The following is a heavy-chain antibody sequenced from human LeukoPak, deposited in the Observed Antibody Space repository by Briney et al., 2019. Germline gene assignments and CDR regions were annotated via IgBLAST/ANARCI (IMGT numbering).Heavy chain of an antibody. J-gene: IGHJ3*02. V-gene: IGHV3-23*01. D-gene: IGHD2-2*01. CDR3: ARDMPSRDAFDI. Sequence: GGSLRLSCAASGFTFSSYGMSWVRRAPGKGPEWVSGISGSGGNTHYADSVKGRFTISRDNAKNSLYLQMNSLRAEDTAVYYCARDMPSRDAFDIWGQGTMVTVSS. CDR1: GFTFSSYG. CDR2: ISGSGGNT.